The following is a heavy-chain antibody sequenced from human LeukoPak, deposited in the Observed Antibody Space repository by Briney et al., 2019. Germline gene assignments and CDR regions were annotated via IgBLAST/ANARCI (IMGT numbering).Heavy chain of an antibody. J-gene: IGHJ3*02. CDR1: GFTFSSYA. D-gene: IGHD6-13*01. V-gene: IGHV3-23*01. CDR2: IKSSGGST. Sequence: GGSLTLSCAASGFTFSSYAMSWVRQAPGKGLEWVSTIKSSGGSTVYADSVKGRFTIARDNSKNTLYLQMNSLRAEDTAVYHCAKSWAVESSSWYLSFDIWGPGTLVTVSS. CDR3: AKSWAVESSSWYLSFDI.